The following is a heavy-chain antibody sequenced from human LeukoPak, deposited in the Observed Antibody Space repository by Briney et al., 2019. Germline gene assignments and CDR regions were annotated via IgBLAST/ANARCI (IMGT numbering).Heavy chain of an antibody. V-gene: IGHV3-23*01. CDR2: ISNSDGST. J-gene: IGHJ4*02. Sequence: PGGSLRLSCAASGFTFSSYSMNWVRQAPGKGLEWVSSISNSDGSTYYADFVKGRFTISRDNSKNTLHLQMNSLRAEDTAVYYCAKSLGVGGYTRYKGFDQWGQGTLATVSS. CDR3: AKSLGVGGYTRYKGFDQ. CDR1: GFTFSSYS. D-gene: IGHD5-24*01.